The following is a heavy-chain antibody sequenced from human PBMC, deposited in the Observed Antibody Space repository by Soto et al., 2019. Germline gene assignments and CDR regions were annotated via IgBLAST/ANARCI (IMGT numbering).Heavy chain of an antibody. J-gene: IGHJ3*02. V-gene: IGHV3-11*04. Sequence: QVQLVESGGGLVEPGGSLRLSCAASGFNFRDYYMTWIRQAPGKGLEWVSYITNRGSYIYYADSVKGRFTISRDNAMNSLYLQMNSLRAEDPAVYYCARVKRYHDSPAAFDIWGQGTLVTVSS. CDR2: ITNRGSYI. D-gene: IGHD3-22*01. CDR1: GFNFRDYY. CDR3: ARVKRYHDSPAAFDI.